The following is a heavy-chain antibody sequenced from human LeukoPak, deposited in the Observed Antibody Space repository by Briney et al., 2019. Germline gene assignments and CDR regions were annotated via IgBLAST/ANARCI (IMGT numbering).Heavy chain of an antibody. J-gene: IGHJ5*02. Sequence: PSETLSLTCTVSGGSISSSSYYWGWIRQPPGKGLEWIGSIYYSGSTYYNPSLKSRVTISVDTSKNQFSLKLSSVTAADTAVYYCARGTMIVVVPAAMSWFDPWGQGTLVTVSS. CDR3: ARGTMIVVVPAAMSWFDP. D-gene: IGHD2-2*01. CDR2: IYYSGST. CDR1: GGSISSSSYY. V-gene: IGHV4-39*07.